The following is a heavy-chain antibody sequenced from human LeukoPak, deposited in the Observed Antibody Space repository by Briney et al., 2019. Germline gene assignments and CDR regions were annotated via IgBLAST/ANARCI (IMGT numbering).Heavy chain of an antibody. CDR3: ATERNWVFDY. CDR1: GFTFSSYA. Sequence: GGSLRLSCAASGFTFSSYAMSWVRQAPGKGLEWVSAITGSGGSTYYADSVKGRFTISRDNSKNTLYVQMSSLRAEDTAVYYCATERNWVFDYWGQGTLVTVSS. CDR2: ITGSGGST. D-gene: IGHD7-27*01. V-gene: IGHV3-23*01. J-gene: IGHJ4*02.